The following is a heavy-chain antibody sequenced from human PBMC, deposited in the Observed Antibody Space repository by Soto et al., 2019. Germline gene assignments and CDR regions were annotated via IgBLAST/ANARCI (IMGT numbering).Heavy chain of an antibody. Sequence: QVQLVQSGAEVKKPGSSVKVSCKASGGTFSSFTISWVRQAPGQGLEWMGGIIPIYGTANYAQKFQGRVTITADASTRTAYMELSSLRSEDTAVYYCAKDRRADWESYYYYAMDVWGQGTKVTVSS. CDR2: IIPIYGTA. D-gene: IGHD1-26*01. CDR3: AKDRRADWESYYYYAMDV. V-gene: IGHV1-69*01. J-gene: IGHJ6*02. CDR1: GGTFSSFT.